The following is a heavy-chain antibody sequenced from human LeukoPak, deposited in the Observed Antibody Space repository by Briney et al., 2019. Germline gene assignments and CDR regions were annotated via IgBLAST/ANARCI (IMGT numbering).Heavy chain of an antibody. J-gene: IGHJ5*01. D-gene: IGHD3-3*01. CDR2: FIPFLNAP. Sequence: SVKVSCKAPGGTFSNFAISWGRQAPRQGLEWMGRFIPFLNAPHYAQNFRGRVTITADKSTRPAYMELSRLRSEDTALDYLSRSYDVEWIDSWGQGALLTVSS. CDR1: GGTFSNFA. V-gene: IGHV1-69*04. CDR3: SRSYDVEWIDS.